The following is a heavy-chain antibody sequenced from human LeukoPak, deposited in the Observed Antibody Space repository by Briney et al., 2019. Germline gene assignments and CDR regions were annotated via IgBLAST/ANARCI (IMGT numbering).Heavy chain of an antibody. J-gene: IGHJ4*02. D-gene: IGHD1-26*01. CDR3: ARHFGGSSNCDY. Sequence: SETLSLTCNVSGDSISRSSYYWGWIRQPPGKGLEWIGIIHYSGTTSSNPSLKSRVTISVDTYKNQFSLNLNSVTATDTAVYYCARHFGGSSNCDYWGQGTLVTVSS. CDR1: GDSISRSSYY. V-gene: IGHV4-39*01. CDR2: IHYSGTT.